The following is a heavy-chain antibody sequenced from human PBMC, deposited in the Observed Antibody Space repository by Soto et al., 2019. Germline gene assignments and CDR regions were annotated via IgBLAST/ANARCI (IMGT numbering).Heavy chain of an antibody. D-gene: IGHD1-1*01. J-gene: IGHJ6*02. Sequence: PGGSLRLSCAASGFTFSSYAMSWVRQAPGKGLEWVSAIGDNGGSKYYVDSVKGRFTISRDNSKNTVYLQMNSLRAEDTAVYYCARDVYNVALFGMDVWGQGTTVTVSS. V-gene: IGHV3-23*01. CDR1: GFTFSSYA. CDR2: IGDNGGSK. CDR3: ARDVYNVALFGMDV.